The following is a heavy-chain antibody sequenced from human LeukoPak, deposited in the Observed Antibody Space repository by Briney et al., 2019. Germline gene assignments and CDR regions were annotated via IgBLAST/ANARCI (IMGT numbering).Heavy chain of an antibody. V-gene: IGHV4-4*07. CDR3: ARDGSGSYRNWFDP. J-gene: IGHJ5*02. CDR1: GGSISSYY. D-gene: IGHD1-26*01. Sequence: SETLSLTCTVSGGSISSYYWSWIRQPAGKGLEWIGRIYTSGSTNYNPSLKSRVTMSVDTSKNQFSLKLSSVAAADTAVYYCARDGSGSYRNWFDPWGQGTLVTVSS. CDR2: IYTSGST.